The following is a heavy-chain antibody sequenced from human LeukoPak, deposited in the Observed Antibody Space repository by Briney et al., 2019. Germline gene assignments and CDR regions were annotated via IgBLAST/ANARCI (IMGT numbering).Heavy chain of an antibody. CDR2: VRQDGNDK. J-gene: IGHJ4*02. CDR1: GFTFSSYW. V-gene: IGHV3-7*01. D-gene: IGHD3-10*01. Sequence: GGSLRLSCATSGFTFSSYWMAWVRQAPGKGLEWVANVRQDGNDKYYVDSVKGRFTISRDNAKKSLHLQMNSPTVEDTAVYYCSRGGIYGSFDQWGQGTLVIVSS. CDR3: SRGGIYGSFDQ.